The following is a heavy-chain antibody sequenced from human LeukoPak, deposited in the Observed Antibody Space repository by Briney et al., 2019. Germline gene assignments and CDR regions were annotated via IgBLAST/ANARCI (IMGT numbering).Heavy chain of an antibody. CDR3: ARDRGYCSSTSCYTRARFDY. CDR1: GGSISSGGYY. Sequence: SETLSLTCTVSGGSISSGGYYWSWIRQPPGKGLEWIGYIYHSGSTYYNPSLKSRVTISVDRSKNQFSLKLSSVTAADTAVYYCARDRGYCSSTSCYTRARFDYWGQGTLVTVSS. D-gene: IGHD2-2*02. CDR2: IYHSGST. V-gene: IGHV4-30-2*01. J-gene: IGHJ4*02.